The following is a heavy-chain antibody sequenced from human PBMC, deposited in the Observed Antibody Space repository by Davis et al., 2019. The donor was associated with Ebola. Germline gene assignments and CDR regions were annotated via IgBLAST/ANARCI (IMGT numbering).Heavy chain of an antibody. V-gene: IGHV3-74*01. J-gene: IGHJ4*02. CDR3: ARARGFDLGFDY. Sequence: PGGSLRLSCAASGFTFSSYWMHWVRQAPGKGLVWVSRINSDGSSTSYADSVKGRFTISRDNAKNTLYLQMNSLRAEDTAVYYCARARGFDLGFDYWGQGTLVTVSS. CDR2: INSDGSST. D-gene: IGHD3-9*01. CDR1: GFTFSSYW.